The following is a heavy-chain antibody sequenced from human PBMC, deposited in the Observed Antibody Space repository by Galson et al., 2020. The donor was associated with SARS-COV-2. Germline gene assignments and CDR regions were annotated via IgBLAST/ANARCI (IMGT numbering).Heavy chain of an antibody. CDR1: GFTFSSYS. J-gene: IGHJ2*01. CDR2: ISSSSSYI. Sequence: NSGGSLRLSCATSGFTFSSYSMNWVRQAPGKGLEWVSSISSSSSYIYYADSVKGRFTISRDNAKNSLYLQMNSLRAKDTAVYYCARDPAAAGNWYFDLWGRGTLVTVSS. V-gene: IGHV3-21*01. CDR3: ARDPAAAGNWYFDL. D-gene: IGHD6-13*01.